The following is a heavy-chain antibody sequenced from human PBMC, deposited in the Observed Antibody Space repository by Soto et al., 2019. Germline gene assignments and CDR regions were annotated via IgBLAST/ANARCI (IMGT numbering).Heavy chain of an antibody. CDR2: IYYSGST. J-gene: IGHJ6*02. Sequence: QLQLQESGPGLVKPSETLSLTCTVSGGSISSSSYYWGWIRQPPGKGLEWIGSIYYSGSTYYNPSLKSRVTITVDTSKNQFSLKLSSVTAADPAVYYCARHLSGSYYPEYYYGMDVWGQGTTVTVSS. D-gene: IGHD1-26*01. V-gene: IGHV4-39*01. CDR3: ARHLSGSYYPEYYYGMDV. CDR1: GGSISSSSYY.